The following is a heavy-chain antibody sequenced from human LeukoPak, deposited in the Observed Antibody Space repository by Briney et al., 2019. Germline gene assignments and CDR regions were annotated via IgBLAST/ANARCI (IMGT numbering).Heavy chain of an antibody. Sequence: SETLSLTCAVSGGSISSSNWWSWVRQPPGKGLEWIVEIYHSGSTNYNPSLKGRVTISVDKSKNQFSLKLSSVTAADTAVYYCARDSGSYLDAFDIWGQGTMVTVSS. CDR1: GGSISSSNW. CDR2: IYHSGST. J-gene: IGHJ3*02. V-gene: IGHV4-4*02. D-gene: IGHD1-26*01. CDR3: ARDSGSYLDAFDI.